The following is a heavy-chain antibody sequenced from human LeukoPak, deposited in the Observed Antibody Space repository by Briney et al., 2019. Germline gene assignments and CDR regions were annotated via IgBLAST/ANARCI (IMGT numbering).Heavy chain of an antibody. D-gene: IGHD3-3*01. Sequence: ASVRVSCKASGGTFSSYAISWVRQAPGQGLEWMGGIIPIFGTANYAQKFQGRVTITADKSTSTAYMELSSLRSEDTAVYYCARCGYWSGHAFYHYYYYMDVWGKGTTVTVSS. CDR2: IIPIFGTA. CDR1: GGTFSSYA. CDR3: ARCGYWSGHAFYHYYYYMDV. J-gene: IGHJ6*03. V-gene: IGHV1-69*06.